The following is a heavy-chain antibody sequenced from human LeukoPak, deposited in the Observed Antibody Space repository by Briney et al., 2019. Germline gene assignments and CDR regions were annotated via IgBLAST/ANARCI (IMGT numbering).Heavy chain of an antibody. Sequence: PSETLSLTCTVSGGSISSYYWSWIRQPAGKGLEWIGRIYTSGSTNYNPSLKSRVTMSVDTSKNQFSLKLSSVTAADTAVYYCARGRSTTVTKKCWYFDLWGRGTLVTVSS. D-gene: IGHD4-17*01. V-gene: IGHV4-4*07. CDR3: ARGRSTTVTKKCWYFDL. J-gene: IGHJ2*01. CDR1: GGSISSYY. CDR2: IYTSGST.